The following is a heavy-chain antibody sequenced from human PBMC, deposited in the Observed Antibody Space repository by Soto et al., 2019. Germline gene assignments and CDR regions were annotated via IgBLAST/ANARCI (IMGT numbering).Heavy chain of an antibody. V-gene: IGHV4-31*03. J-gene: IGHJ4*02. D-gene: IGHD3-3*01. CDR2: IYHSGKT. Sequence: QVQLQESGPGLVKPSQTLSLTCTVSGGSISSGNYYWGWVRQHPGKGLEWIGYIYHSGKTYYNPSLQTRFTISVDTSNNQFSLKLTSVTAADTAVYFCARALWSGFIDYWGQGNLVTVSS. CDR3: ARALWSGFIDY. CDR1: GGSISSGNYY.